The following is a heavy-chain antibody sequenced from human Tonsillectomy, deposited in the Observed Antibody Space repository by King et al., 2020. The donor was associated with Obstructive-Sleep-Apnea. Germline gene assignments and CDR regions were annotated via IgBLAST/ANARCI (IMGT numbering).Heavy chain of an antibody. D-gene: IGHD6-19*01. Sequence: QLVQSGAEVKKPGESLKISCKGSGYSFTSYWIGWVRQMPGKGLEWMGIIYPGDSDTRYSPSFQGQVTISADKSISTAYLQWSSLKASATAMYYCARSIAVAGTDMDYYYGMDVWGQGTTVTVSS. CDR3: ARSIAVAGTDMDYYYGMDV. CDR2: IYPGDSDT. V-gene: IGHV5-51*01. J-gene: IGHJ6*02. CDR1: GYSFTSYW.